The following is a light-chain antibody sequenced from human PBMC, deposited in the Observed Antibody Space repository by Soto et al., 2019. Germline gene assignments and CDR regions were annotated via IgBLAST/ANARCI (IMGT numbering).Light chain of an antibody. J-gene: IGLJ1*01. CDR1: SSNIGTNY. CDR2: RNN. CDR3: AGWDDSLHGLL. V-gene: IGLV1-47*01. Sequence: QSVLTQPPSASGTPGQRVTISCSGGSSNIGTNYVYWYQQLPGTAPKLLIYRNNLRPSGVPARFSASKSGTSASLAISGLRSEDEADYFCAGWDDSLHGLLFGAGTKVTVL.